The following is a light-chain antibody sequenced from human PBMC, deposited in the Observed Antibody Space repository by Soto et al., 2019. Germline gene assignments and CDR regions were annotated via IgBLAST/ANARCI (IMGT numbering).Light chain of an antibody. Sequence: QSVLTQPPPVSGSPGQSITISCTGTDNDIGTYNLVSWYQQCPGTAPKVIIFDVSSRPSGVSSRFSGSKSGNTASLTISALQAEDEADYYCCSYGGSRPYVFGTGTKVTVL. V-gene: IGLV2-23*02. J-gene: IGLJ1*01. CDR1: DNDIGTYNL. CDR2: DVS. CDR3: CSYGGSRPYV.